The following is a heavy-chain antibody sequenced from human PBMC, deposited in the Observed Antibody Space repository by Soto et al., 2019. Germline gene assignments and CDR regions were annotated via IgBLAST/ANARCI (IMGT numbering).Heavy chain of an antibody. J-gene: IGHJ6*02. Sequence: SETLSLTCTVSVGSISSYYWSWIRQPPGKGLEWIGYIYYSGSTNYNPSLKSRVTISVDTSKNQFSLKLSSVTAADTAVYYCARAPRGYSYGSYYYYGMDVWGQGTTVTVSS. D-gene: IGHD5-18*01. V-gene: IGHV4-59*13. CDR1: VGSISSYY. CDR3: ARAPRGYSYGSYYYYGMDV. CDR2: IYYSGST.